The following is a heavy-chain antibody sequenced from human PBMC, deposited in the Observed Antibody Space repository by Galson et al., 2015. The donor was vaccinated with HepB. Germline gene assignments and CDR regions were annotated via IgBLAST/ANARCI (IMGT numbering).Heavy chain of an antibody. V-gene: IGHV1-69*13. D-gene: IGHD3-10*01. CDR1: GYTFTDYF. Sequence: SVKVSCKASGYTFTDYFIHWVRQAPGQGLEWMGGIIPIFGTANYAQKFQGRVTITADESTSTAYMELSSLRSEDTAVYYCARGNPKGTPYYFDYWGQGTLVTVSS. CDR2: IIPIFGTA. J-gene: IGHJ4*02. CDR3: ARGNPKGTPYYFDY.